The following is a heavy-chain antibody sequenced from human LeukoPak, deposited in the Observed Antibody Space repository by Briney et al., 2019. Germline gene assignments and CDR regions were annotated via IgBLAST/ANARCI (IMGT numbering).Heavy chain of an antibody. CDR2: IYPRDGST. CDR1: GYSFTSNY. J-gene: IGHJ4*02. V-gene: IGHV1-46*01. CDR3: ARDQEAFDY. Sequence: ASVKVSCKASGYSFTSNYIHWVRQAPGQGLEWMGMIYPRDGSTSYAQTFQGRVTVTRDTSTSTVHMELSGLGSEDTAVYYCARDQEAFDYWGQGTLVTVSS.